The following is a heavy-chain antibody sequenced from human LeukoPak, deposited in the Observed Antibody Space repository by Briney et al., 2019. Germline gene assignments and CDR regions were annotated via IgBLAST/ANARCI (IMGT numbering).Heavy chain of an antibody. D-gene: IGHD1-26*01. V-gene: IGHV1-2*02. CDR1: RYTFSGYS. J-gene: IGHJ4*02. Sequence: ASVKVSCKASRYTFSGYSMHWVRQAPGQGLEWRGWINPNSGGTNYAQKFQGRVTMTGDTSISTAYMELSRLTSDDTAVYYCARGRGSYSLDYWGQGTLVTVSS. CDR3: ARGRGSYSLDY. CDR2: INPNSGGT.